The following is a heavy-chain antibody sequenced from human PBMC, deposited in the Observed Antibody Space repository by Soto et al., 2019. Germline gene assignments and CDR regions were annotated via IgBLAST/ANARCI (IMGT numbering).Heavy chain of an antibody. J-gene: IGHJ6*02. Sequence: GGSLRLSCAASGFTFSSYSMNWVRQAPGKGLEWVSYISSSSSTIYYADSVKGRFTISRDNAKNSLYLQMNSLRDEDTAVYYCARDGRHYDFWSGYPDYGMDAWGQGTTVTVSS. CDR1: GFTFSSYS. CDR3: ARDGRHYDFWSGYPDYGMDA. V-gene: IGHV3-48*02. D-gene: IGHD3-3*01. CDR2: ISSSSSTI.